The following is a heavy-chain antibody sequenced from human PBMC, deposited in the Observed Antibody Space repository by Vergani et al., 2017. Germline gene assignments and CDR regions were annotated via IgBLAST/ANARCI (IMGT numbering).Heavy chain of an antibody. CDR1: GGSISSGDYY. V-gene: IGHV4-30-4*08. D-gene: IGHD3-22*01. J-gene: IGHJ2*01. CDR3: ARDRSNYYDSSGYFRGWYFDL. CDR2: IHYSGST. Sequence: QVQLQESGPGLVKPSPTLSLTCTVPGGSISSGDYYWSWIRKPPGKGLEWIGYIHYSGSTYYKPSLKSRVTISVDTSKNQFSLKLSSVTAADTAVYYCARDRSNYYDSSGYFRGWYFDLWGRGTLVTVSS.